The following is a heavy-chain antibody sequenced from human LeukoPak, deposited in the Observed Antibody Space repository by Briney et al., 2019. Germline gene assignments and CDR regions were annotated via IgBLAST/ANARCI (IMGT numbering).Heavy chain of an antibody. J-gene: IGHJ4*02. Sequence: SETLSLTCTVSGGSISSGGYYWSWIRQHPGKGLEWIGYIYYSGSTYYNPSLKSRVTISVDTSKNQFSLKLSSVTAADTAVYYCARAQDGYSSSWYVIDYWGQGTLVTVSS. V-gene: IGHV4-31*03. CDR2: IYYSGST. CDR3: ARAQDGYSSSWYVIDY. D-gene: IGHD6-13*01. CDR1: GGSISSGGYY.